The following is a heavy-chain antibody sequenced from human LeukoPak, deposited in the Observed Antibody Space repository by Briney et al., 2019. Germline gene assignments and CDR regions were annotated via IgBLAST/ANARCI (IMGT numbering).Heavy chain of an antibody. CDR3: VTDSSNWYPRGNYFDS. CDR2: ISVSGGST. V-gene: IGHV3-23*01. Sequence: GGSLRLSCAASGFTFSTYAMSWVRQAPGKGPEWVSAISVSGGSTYYPDSLKGRFTISRDSSKNMLFLQMNSLRAEDTAIYYCVTDSSNWYPRGNYFDSWGQGTLVTVSS. J-gene: IGHJ4*02. CDR1: GFTFSTYA. D-gene: IGHD6-13*01.